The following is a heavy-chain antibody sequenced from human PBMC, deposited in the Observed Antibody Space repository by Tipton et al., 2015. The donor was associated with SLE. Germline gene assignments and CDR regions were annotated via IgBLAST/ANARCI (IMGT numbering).Heavy chain of an antibody. CDR3: AKARQWLVDY. CDR1: GFTFDDYT. Sequence: SLRLSCAASGFTFDDYTMHWVRQAPGKGLEWVSGISWNGGSIGYADSVKGRFTVSRDNAKNSLYLQMNSLRAEDTALYYCAKARQWLVDYWGQGTLVTVSS. CDR2: ISWNGGSI. D-gene: IGHD6-19*01. V-gene: IGHV3-9*01. J-gene: IGHJ4*02.